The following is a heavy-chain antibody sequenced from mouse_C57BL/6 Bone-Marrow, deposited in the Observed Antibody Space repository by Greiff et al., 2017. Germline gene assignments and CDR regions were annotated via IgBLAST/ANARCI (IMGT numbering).Heavy chain of an antibody. D-gene: IGHD2-12*01. J-gene: IGHJ4*01. CDR3: ARCDPRPHYYAMDY. CDR1: GYTFTNYW. Sequence: VQLVESGAELVRPGTSVKMSCKASGYTFTNYWIGWAKQRPGHGLEWIGDIYPGGGYTNYNEKFKGKATLTADKSSSTAYMQFSSLTSEDSAIYYCARCDPRPHYYAMDYWGQGTSVTVSS. V-gene: IGHV1-63*01. CDR2: IYPGGGYT.